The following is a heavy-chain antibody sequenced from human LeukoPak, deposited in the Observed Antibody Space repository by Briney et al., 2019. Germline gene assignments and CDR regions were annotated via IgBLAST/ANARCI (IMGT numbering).Heavy chain of an antibody. D-gene: IGHD4/OR15-4a*01. CDR2: IDNDGSDT. J-gene: IGHJ3*01. Sequence: PGGSLRLSCAASGFTFSSYWIHWVRQAPGKGLVWVSRIDNDGSDTIYADSVKGRFTISRDNAENTLYLEMNSLRAEDTAVYFCARGGPNHGFDFWGQGTMVTVSS. V-gene: IGHV3-74*01. CDR1: GFTFSSYW. CDR3: ARGGPNHGFDF.